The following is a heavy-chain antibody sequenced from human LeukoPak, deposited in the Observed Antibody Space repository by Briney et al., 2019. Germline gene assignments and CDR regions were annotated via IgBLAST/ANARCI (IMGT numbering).Heavy chain of an antibody. D-gene: IGHD4-23*01. Sequence: SETLSLTCTVSGGSISSYYWSWIRQPPGKGLEWIGYIYTSGSTNYNPSLKSRVTISVDTSKNQFSLKLSSVTAADTAVYYCARHPDYGGTLDYWGQGTLVTVSS. V-gene: IGHV4-4*09. J-gene: IGHJ4*02. CDR2: IYTSGST. CDR3: ARHPDYGGTLDY. CDR1: GGSISSYY.